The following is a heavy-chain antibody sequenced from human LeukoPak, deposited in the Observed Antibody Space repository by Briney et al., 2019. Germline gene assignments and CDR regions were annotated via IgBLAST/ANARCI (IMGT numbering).Heavy chain of an antibody. CDR3: STDGFPPTWFDL. CDR2: IKSKTAGGTT. V-gene: IGHV3-15*01. Sequence: PGGSLRLSCAASGFSFTNAWMSWVRQAPGKGLEWVGRIKSKTAGGTTDYAAPVQGRFSISRDDSKNTLYLHMTSLKTEDTAVYYCSTDGFPPTWFDLWGQGTLVTVSS. J-gene: IGHJ5*02. CDR1: GFSFTNAW.